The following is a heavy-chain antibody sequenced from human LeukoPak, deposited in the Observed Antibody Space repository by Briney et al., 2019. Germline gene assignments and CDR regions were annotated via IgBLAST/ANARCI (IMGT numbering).Heavy chain of an antibody. CDR2: IYWDDDK. V-gene: IGHV2-5*02. D-gene: IGHD3-22*01. CDR3: AHIGYYYDSSGYGFLDY. CDR1: GFSLSTRGVG. Sequence: ESGPTLVNPTQTLTLTCTFSGFSLSTRGVGVGWIRQPPGKALGWLALIYWDDDKRYSPSLKSRLTITKDTSKNQVVLTMTNMDPVDTATYYCAHIGYYYDSSGYGFLDYWGQGTLVTVSS. J-gene: IGHJ4*02.